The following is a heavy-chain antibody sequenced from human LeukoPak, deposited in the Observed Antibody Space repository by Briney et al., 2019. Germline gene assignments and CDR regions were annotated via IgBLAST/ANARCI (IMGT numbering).Heavy chain of an antibody. CDR1: GGSISSYY. J-gene: IGHJ4*02. CDR2: IYYSRST. CDR3: ARGGLAAAGIDY. D-gene: IGHD6-13*01. Sequence: SETLSLTCTVSGGSISSYYWSWIRQPPGKGLEWIGYIYYSRSTNYNPSLKSRVTISVDTSKNQFSLKLSSVTAADTAVYYCARGGLAAAGIDYWGQGTLVTVSS. V-gene: IGHV4-59*01.